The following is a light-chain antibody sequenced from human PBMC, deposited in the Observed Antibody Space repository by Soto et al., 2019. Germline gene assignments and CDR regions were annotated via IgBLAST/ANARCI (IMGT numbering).Light chain of an antibody. J-gene: IGKJ1*01. CDR2: DAS. CDR3: QQNATYAPST. V-gene: IGKV1-5*01. CDR1: QSIGTW. Sequence: DIKLTQSPSTLSASVGDRVTITCRASQSIGTWLAWYQHRPGEGPKLLIHDASTLESGVPSSFSGSGSATEFSLTISSLESGDSGTYHCQQNATYAPSTFGQGTKVEIK.